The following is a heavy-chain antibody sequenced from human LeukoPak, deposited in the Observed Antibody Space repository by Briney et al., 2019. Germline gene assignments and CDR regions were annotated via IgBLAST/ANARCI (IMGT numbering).Heavy chain of an antibody. CDR2: ISYDGSNK. V-gene: IGHV3-30*04. J-gene: IGHJ4*02. D-gene: IGHD6-13*01. CDR1: GFTFSSYA. Sequence: GRSLRLSCAASGFTFSSYAMHWVRQAPGKGLEWVAVISYDGSNKYYADSVKGRFTISRDNSKNTLYLQMNSLRAEDTAVYYCARPLTAGEILFDYWGQGALVTVSS. CDR3: ARPLTAGEILFDY.